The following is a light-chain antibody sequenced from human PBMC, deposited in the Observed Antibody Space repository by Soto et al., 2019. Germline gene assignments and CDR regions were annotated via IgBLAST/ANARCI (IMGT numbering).Light chain of an antibody. CDR1: QSVLYSSNNKNY. CDR3: QQYYSTPYT. J-gene: IGKJ2*01. V-gene: IGKV4-1*01. CDR2: WAS. Sequence: DIVMTQSPDSLAVSLGERATINCKSSQSVLYSSNNKNYLAWYQQKSGQSPKLLIHWASTRESGVPDRFSGSGFGTDFTLTISSLQAEDVAVYYCQQYYSTPYTFGQGTKLEIK.